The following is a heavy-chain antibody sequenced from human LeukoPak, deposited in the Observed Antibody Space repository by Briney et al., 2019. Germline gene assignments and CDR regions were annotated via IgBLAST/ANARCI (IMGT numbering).Heavy chain of an antibody. CDR3: ARDRGDYAAAFDI. J-gene: IGHJ3*02. V-gene: IGHV3-11*04. CDR1: GFTFSDYY. CDR2: VSSSGSTI. D-gene: IGHD4-17*01. Sequence: GGSLRLSCAASGFTFSDYYMSWIRQAPGKGLEWVSYVSSSGSTIYYADSVKGRFTISRDNAKNSLYLQMNSLRAEDTAVYYCARDRGDYAAAFDIWGQGTMVTVSS.